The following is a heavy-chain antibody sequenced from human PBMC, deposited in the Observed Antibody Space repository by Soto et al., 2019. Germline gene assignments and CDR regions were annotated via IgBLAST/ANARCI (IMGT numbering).Heavy chain of an antibody. D-gene: IGHD6-6*01. CDR3: ARQGPIAARLYWFDP. Sequence: LSLTCTVSGGSISSSSYYWGWIRQPPGKGLEWIGSIYYSGSTYYNPSLKSRVTISVDTSKNQFSLKLSSVTAADTAVYYCARQGPIAARLYWFDPWGQGTLVTVSS. CDR2: IYYSGST. J-gene: IGHJ5*02. V-gene: IGHV4-39*01. CDR1: GGSISSSSYY.